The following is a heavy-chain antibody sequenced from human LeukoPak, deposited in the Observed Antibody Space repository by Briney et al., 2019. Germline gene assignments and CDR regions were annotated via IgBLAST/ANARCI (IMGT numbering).Heavy chain of an antibody. CDR3: ASMYRSGYYYAYYFDY. D-gene: IGHD3-22*01. Sequence: SETLSLTCTVSGGSISSSNYYWGWIRQPPGKGLEWVGTIYYSGSTYYNPSLKSRVTISVDTSKNQFSLKLSSVTAADTAVYYCASMYRSGYYYAYYFDYWGQGTLVTVSS. CDR1: GGSISSSNYY. J-gene: IGHJ4*02. CDR2: IYYSGST. V-gene: IGHV4-39*01.